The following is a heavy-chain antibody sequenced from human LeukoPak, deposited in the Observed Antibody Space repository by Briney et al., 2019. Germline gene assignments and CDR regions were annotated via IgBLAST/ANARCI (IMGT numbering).Heavy chain of an antibody. Sequence: PSETLSLTCTVSGGSISSYYWSWIRQPPGKGLEWIGYIYYSGSTNYNPSLKRRVTISVDTSKNQFSLKLSSVTAADTAVYYCARHWSPPFSMASSFRWYFDLWGRGTLVTVSS. CDR2: IYYSGST. V-gene: IGHV4-59*08. CDR1: GGSISSYY. D-gene: IGHD5-24*01. CDR3: ARHWSPPFSMASSFRWYFDL. J-gene: IGHJ2*01.